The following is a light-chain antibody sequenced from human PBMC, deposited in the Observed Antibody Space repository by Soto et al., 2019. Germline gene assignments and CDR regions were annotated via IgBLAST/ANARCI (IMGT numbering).Light chain of an antibody. CDR1: QSTSRW. CDR3: QQYNSYLLT. Sequence: DIQMTQSPSTLSASVGDRVTITCRASQSTSRWLAWYRQKPGKAPKLLIYDASSLASGVPSRFSGSGSGTEFTLTISSLQPDDFATYYCQQYNSYLLTFGGGTKVEIK. V-gene: IGKV1-5*01. J-gene: IGKJ4*01. CDR2: DAS.